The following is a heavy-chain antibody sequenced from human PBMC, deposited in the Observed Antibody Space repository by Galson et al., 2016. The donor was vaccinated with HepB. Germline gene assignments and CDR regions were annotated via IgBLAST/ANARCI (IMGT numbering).Heavy chain of an antibody. J-gene: IGHJ6*02. V-gene: IGHV5-51*01. CDR2: IYPGDSDT. CDR1: DYSFTSYW. CDR3: ARHAGFEKQLDSQYFYYGMDV. D-gene: IGHD6-13*01. Sequence: QSGAEVKKPGESLRISCKGSDYSFTSYWIAWVRQMPGKGLEWMGIIYPGDSDTTYSPSFHGQVTISPDKAISTAYLQWSSPKASDTAMYYCARHAGFEKQLDSQYFYYGMDVWGQGTTVTV.